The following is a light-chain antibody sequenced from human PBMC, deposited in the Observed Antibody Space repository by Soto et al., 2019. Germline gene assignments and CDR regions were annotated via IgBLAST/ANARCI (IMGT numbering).Light chain of an antibody. Sequence: DIPLTQSQSSLSASLCDRVTIXHRPSQDISNYLNWYQQKPGKAPKLLIYDASNLETGVPSRFSGSGSGTDFTFTISSLQPEDIATYYCQQYDNLPSITFGQGTRLEIK. CDR2: DAS. CDR1: QDISNY. J-gene: IGKJ5*01. CDR3: QQYDNLPSIT. V-gene: IGKV1-33*01.